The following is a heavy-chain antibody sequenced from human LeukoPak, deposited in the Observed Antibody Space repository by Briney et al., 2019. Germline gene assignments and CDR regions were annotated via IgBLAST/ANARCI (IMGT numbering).Heavy chain of an antibody. Sequence: GRSLRLSCAASGFTFSNYAMSWVRQAPGKGLEWVSSLSDNGGSPYYADSVKGRFTISRDNSKNTLHLHLNSLRVEDTAVYYCAKDPETYSSRWFDSWGQGTLVTVSS. D-gene: IGHD2-21*01. J-gene: IGHJ5*01. V-gene: IGHV3-23*01. CDR3: AKDPETYSSRWFDS. CDR2: LSDNGGSP. CDR1: GFTFSNYA.